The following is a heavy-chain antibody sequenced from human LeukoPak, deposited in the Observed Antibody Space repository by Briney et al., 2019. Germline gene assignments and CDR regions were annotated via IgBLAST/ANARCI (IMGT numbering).Heavy chain of an antibody. V-gene: IGHV4-59*11. CDR2: IYYSGST. D-gene: IGHD4-17*01. CDR3: ARAPTTVTQYYFDS. Sequence: PSETLSLTCTVSGGSISSHYWNWIRQPPGKGLEWIGYIYYSGSTNYNPSLQSRVTISVDTSKNHFSLKLSSVTAADTAVYYCARAPTTVTQYYFDSWGPGTLVTVSS. J-gene: IGHJ4*02. CDR1: GGSISSHY.